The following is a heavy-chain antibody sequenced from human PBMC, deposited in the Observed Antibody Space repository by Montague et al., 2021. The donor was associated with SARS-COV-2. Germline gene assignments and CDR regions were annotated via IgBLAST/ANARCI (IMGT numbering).Heavy chain of an antibody. V-gene: IGHV4-59*01. CDR2: IDNSGST. J-gene: IGHJ4*02. CDR3: ARTRGYDPLFDF. CDR1: GGSIGAYY. Sequence: SETLSLTCTASGGSIGAYYWSWIRQPPGKGLEWIGYIDNSGSTNXNPSLESRVTMSVDTSKNQFSLKLNSVTAADTAVYYCARTRGYDPLFDFWGQGTLVTVSS. D-gene: IGHD5-12*01.